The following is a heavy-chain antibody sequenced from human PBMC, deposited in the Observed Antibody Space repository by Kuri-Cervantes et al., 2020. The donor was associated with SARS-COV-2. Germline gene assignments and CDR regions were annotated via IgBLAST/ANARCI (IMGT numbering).Heavy chain of an antibody. CDR2: INSSSSTI. D-gene: IGHD7-27*01. Sequence: ESLKISCAASGFTFSSYSMNWVRQTPGKRLEWVSYINSSSSTIYYADSVKSRFTISRDDAKNSLYLQMGSLRDEDTAVYYCARDLGTVPVFDYWGQGTMVTVSS. V-gene: IGHV3-48*02. J-gene: IGHJ4*02. CDR3: ARDLGTVPVFDY. CDR1: GFTFSSYS.